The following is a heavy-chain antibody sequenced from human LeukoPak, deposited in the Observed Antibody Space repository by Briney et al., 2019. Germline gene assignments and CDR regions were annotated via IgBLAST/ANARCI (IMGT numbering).Heavy chain of an antibody. CDR1: GYTFTSYD. CDR2: MNPNSGNT. CDR3: ARTLSDSSGSYVSLYEVGPGGY. D-gene: IGHD3-22*01. Sequence: ASVKVSCKASGYTFTSYDINWVRQATGQGLEWIGWMNPNSGNTGYAQKFQGRVTMTRNTSISTAYMELSSLRSEDTAVYYCARTLSDSSGSYVSLYEVGPGGYWGQGTPVTVSS. J-gene: IGHJ4*02. V-gene: IGHV1-8*01.